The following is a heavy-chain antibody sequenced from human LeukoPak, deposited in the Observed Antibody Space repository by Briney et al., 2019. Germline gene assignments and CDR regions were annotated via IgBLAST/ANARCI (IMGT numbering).Heavy chain of an antibody. CDR3: ARGGDPITGTTRENWFDP. CDR1: GFTFSSYN. J-gene: IGHJ5*02. D-gene: IGHD1-20*01. CDR2: ISSSSSYI. Sequence: GGSLRLSCAASGFTFSSYNMNWVRQAPGKGLEWVSSISSSSSYIYYADSVKGRFTISRDNAKNSLYLQMNSLRAEDTAVYYCARGGDPITGTTRENWFDPWGQGTLVTVSS. V-gene: IGHV3-21*01.